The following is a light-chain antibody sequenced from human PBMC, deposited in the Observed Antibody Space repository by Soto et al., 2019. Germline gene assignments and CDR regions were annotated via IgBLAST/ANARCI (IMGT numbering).Light chain of an antibody. Sequence: EIVLTQSPVTLSLSPGEMATLSCRASQSLRSSYLAWYQQKPGQAPRILIYAASSRATGIPDRFSGSGSETDFTLAISRLEPEDSAVYYCQQDDTSPRTFGQGTKVDIK. J-gene: IGKJ1*01. CDR3: QQDDTSPRT. CDR2: AAS. V-gene: IGKV3-20*01. CDR1: QSLRSSY.